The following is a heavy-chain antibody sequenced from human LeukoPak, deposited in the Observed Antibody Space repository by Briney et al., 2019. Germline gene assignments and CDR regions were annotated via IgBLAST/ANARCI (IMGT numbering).Heavy chain of an antibody. Sequence: SETLSLTCTVSGGSISSYYWSWIRQPPGKGLEWIEYIYYSGSTNYSPSLKSRVTISVDTSKNQFSLKLSSVTAADTAVYYCARLVRGKYNWFDPWGQGTLVTVSS. V-gene: IGHV4-59*12. J-gene: IGHJ5*02. CDR1: GGSISSYY. CDR2: IYYSGST. CDR3: ARLVRGKYNWFDP. D-gene: IGHD3-10*01.